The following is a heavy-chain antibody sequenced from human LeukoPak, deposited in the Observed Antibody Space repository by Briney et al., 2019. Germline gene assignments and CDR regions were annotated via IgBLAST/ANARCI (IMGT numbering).Heavy chain of an antibody. Sequence: SETLSLTCTVSGASISSYYWSWIRQPAGKGLEWIGRIYTSGSTNYNPSLKSRVTMSVDTSKNQFSLKLSSVTAADTAVYYCARDFIVVVPAAMWEENCYYYYMDVWRKATTVTVSS. V-gene: IGHV4-4*07. CDR2: IYTSGST. J-gene: IGHJ6*03. D-gene: IGHD2-2*01. CDR1: GASISSYY. CDR3: ARDFIVVVPAAMWEENCYYYYMDV.